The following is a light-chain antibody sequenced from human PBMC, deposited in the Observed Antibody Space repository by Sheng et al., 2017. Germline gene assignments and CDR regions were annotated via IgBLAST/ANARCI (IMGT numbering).Light chain of an antibody. CDR2: SAS. CDR3: QQYNNWPRT. Sequence: EIVMTQSPATLSVSPGERATLSCRASQSVSSNLAWYQQKPGQAPRLLIYSASTRATAIPARFSGSGSGTEFTLTISSLQSEDSAVYYCQQYNNWPRTFGPRD. J-gene: IGKJ1*01. CDR1: QSVSSN. V-gene: IGKV3-15*01.